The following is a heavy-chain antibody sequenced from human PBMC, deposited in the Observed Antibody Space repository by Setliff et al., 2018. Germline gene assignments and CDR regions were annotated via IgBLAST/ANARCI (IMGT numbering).Heavy chain of an antibody. CDR2: ISGYNGNT. D-gene: IGHD5-18*01. CDR3: ATFRGYTYGYDY. J-gene: IGHJ4*02. CDR1: GFTFKTYS. Sequence: ASVKVSCKASGFTFKTYSFSWIRQAPGQGLEWVGWISGYNGNTIYAQNFQDRVTMTTDASTNTAYMELRSLGSDDTAVYYCATFRGYTYGYDYWGQGTRGTVSS. V-gene: IGHV1-18*01.